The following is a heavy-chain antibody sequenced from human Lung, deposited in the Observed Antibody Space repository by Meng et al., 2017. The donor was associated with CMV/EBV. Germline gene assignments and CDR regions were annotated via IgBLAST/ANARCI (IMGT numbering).Heavy chain of an antibody. J-gene: IGHJ6*02. D-gene: IGHD3-10*01. CDR1: GFTFSSYE. Sequence: LXCAASGFTFSSYEMNWVRQAPGKGLEWVSYISSSGSTIYYADSVKGRFTISRDNAKNSLYLQMNSLRAEDTAVYYCARVPRSRYYYYGMDVWGQGTXVNGAS. V-gene: IGHV3-48*03. CDR3: ARVPRSRYYYYGMDV. CDR2: ISSSGSTI.